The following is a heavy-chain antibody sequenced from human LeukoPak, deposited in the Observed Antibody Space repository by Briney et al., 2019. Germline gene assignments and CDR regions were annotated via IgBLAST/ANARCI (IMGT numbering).Heavy chain of an antibody. CDR3: ASTHPYCSGGSCYLAPMDV. Sequence: WASVKVSCKASGYTFTSYYMHWVRQAPGQGLEWMGIINPSGGSTSYAQKFQGRVTMTRDTSTSTVYMELSSLRSEDTAVYYCASTHPYCSGGSCYLAPMDVWGKGTTVTISS. CDR2: INPSGGST. D-gene: IGHD2-15*01. V-gene: IGHV1-46*01. J-gene: IGHJ6*03. CDR1: GYTFTSYY.